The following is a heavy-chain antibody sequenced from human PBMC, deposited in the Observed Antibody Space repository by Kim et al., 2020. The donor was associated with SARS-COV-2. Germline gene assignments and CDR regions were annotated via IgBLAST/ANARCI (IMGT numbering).Heavy chain of an antibody. CDR2: INHSGST. D-gene: IGHD6-13*01. CDR1: GGSFSGYY. J-gene: IGHJ5*02. Sequence: SETLSLTCAVYGGSFSGYYWSWIRQPPGKGLEWIGEINHSGSTNYNPSLKSRVTISVDTSKNQFSLKLSSVTAADTAVYYCARVIAAQADWFDPWGQGTLVTVSS. CDR3: ARVIAAQADWFDP. V-gene: IGHV4-34*01.